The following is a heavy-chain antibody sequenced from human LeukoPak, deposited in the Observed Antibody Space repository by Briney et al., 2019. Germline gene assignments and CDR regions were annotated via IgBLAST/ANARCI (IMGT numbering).Heavy chain of an antibody. CDR1: GGSISSSSYY. D-gene: IGHD3-3*01. CDR3: ARRNDFSSGYYLDY. CDR2: ICYSGST. Sequence: SETLSLTCTVSGGSISSSSYYWGWIRQPPGKGLEWIGSICYSGSTYYNPSLKSRVTISVDTSKNQFSLKLSSVIAADTAVYYCARRNDFSSGYYLDYWGQGTLVTVSS. J-gene: IGHJ4*02. V-gene: IGHV4-39*01.